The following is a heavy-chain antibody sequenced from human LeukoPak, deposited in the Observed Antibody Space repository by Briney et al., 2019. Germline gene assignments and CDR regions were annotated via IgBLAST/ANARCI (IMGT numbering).Heavy chain of an antibody. Sequence: AGGSLRLSCAASGFTFRSYAMSWVRQAPGKGLEWVSVISGSGGSTYYADSVKGRFTISRDNSKNTLYLQMNSLRAEDTAVYYCAKGGSDYYYYAMDVWGQGTTVTVSS. CDR1: GFTFRSYA. CDR3: AKGGSDYYYYAMDV. CDR2: ISGSGGST. J-gene: IGHJ6*02. V-gene: IGHV3-23*01. D-gene: IGHD6-6*01.